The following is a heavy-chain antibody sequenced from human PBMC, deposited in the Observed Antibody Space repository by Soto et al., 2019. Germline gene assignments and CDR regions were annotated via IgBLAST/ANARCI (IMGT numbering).Heavy chain of an antibody. CDR3: ARDPRYMITFGGVIVIPSFHFDY. J-gene: IGHJ4*02. CDR2: INPNSGGT. CDR1: GYTFTGYY. D-gene: IGHD3-16*02. V-gene: IGHV1-2*02. Sequence: ASVKVSCKAPGYTFTGYYMHWVRQAPGQGLEWMGWINPNSGGTNYAQKFQGRVTMTRDTSISTAYMELSRLRSDDTAVYYCARDPRYMITFGGVIVIPSFHFDYWGQGTLVTVSS.